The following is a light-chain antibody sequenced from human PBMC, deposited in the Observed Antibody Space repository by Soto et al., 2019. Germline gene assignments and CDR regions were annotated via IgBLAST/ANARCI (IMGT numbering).Light chain of an antibody. Sequence: DISMTQSPSSVSASVGDRFTITCRASQGISSYLAWYQQKPGKAPKLLIYSVSNFQSGVPSRFSGSGSGTDFYLTIISLQPEDFATYYCQQGDSVPLTFGGGTKVEVK. CDR2: SVS. CDR3: QQGDSVPLT. J-gene: IGKJ4*01. CDR1: QGISSY. V-gene: IGKV1-12*01.